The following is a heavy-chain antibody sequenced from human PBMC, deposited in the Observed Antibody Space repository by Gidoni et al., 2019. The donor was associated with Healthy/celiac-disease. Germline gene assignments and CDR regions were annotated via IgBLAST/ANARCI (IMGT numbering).Heavy chain of an antibody. J-gene: IGHJ4*02. CDR1: GFPLSTSGMC. CDR2: IDWDDDK. V-gene: IGHV2-70*01. D-gene: IGHD1-26*01. CDR3: ARVHRGGSYPDFDY. Sequence: QVTLRESGPALLKPTQTLTLPCTFSGFPLSTSGMCVSWIRQPPGKALEWLALIDWDDDKYYSTSLKTRLTISKDTSKNQVVLTMTNMDPVDTATYYCARVHRGGSYPDFDYWGQGTLVTVSS.